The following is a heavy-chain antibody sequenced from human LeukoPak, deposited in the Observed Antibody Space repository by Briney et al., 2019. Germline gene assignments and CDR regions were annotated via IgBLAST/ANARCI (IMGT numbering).Heavy chain of an antibody. D-gene: IGHD3-22*01. J-gene: IGHJ6*02. Sequence: QPGRALRLSCAASGFTFSSYAMHWVRQAPGKGLDWVAVISYDGSNKYYADSVKGRFTISRDNSKNTLYLQMNSLRAEDTAVYYCAREKEYYDSSGYPPRDYYYYGMDVWGQGTTVTVSS. V-gene: IGHV3-30-3*01. CDR3: AREKEYYDSSGYPPRDYYYYGMDV. CDR1: GFTFSSYA. CDR2: ISYDGSNK.